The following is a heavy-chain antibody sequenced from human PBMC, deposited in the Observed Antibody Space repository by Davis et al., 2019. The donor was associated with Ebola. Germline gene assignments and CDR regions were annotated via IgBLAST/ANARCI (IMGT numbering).Heavy chain of an antibody. D-gene: IGHD3-22*01. CDR3: ARDFYDSSGYLWYFDL. J-gene: IGHJ2*01. CDR1: GGSISSDKW. CDR2: IYHSGST. V-gene: IGHV4-4*02. Sequence: SETLSLTCTVSGGSISSDKWWSWVRQPPGKGLEWIGEIYHSGSTNYNPSLKGRVTISVDKSKSEFSLRLSSVTAADTAVYYCARDFYDSSGYLWYFDLWGRGTLVTVSS.